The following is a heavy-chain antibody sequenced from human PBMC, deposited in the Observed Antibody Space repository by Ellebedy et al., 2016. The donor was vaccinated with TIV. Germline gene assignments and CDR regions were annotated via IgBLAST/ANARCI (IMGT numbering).Heavy chain of an antibody. CDR2: IYFYGRT. CDR1: GGSISSYY. D-gene: IGHD3-10*01. Sequence: SETLSLTXTVSGGSISSYYWSWIRQPPGKGLEWIGYIYFYGRTNYSPSLKSRVTISIDKYRNQFSLKLSSVTAADTAVYYCARRLARSFRIRGDQAAFDIWGQGTKVTVSP. J-gene: IGHJ3*02. CDR3: ARRLARSFRIRGDQAAFDI. V-gene: IGHV4-59*08.